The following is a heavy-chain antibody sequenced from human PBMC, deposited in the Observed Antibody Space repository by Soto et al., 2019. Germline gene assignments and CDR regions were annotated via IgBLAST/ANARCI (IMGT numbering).Heavy chain of an antibody. V-gene: IGHV5-51*03. J-gene: IGHJ4*02. CDR3: ARRGSGLVAYDY. Sequence: EVQLVQSGTEVKKPGESLKISCKDFGNSFMSYWIGWLRQMPGKGLEWMGIIYPGDFETKYSPSFQGQVTISVDKSINTAYLQWSSLKASDTAIYYCARRGSGLVAYDYWGQGTQVIVSS. D-gene: IGHD3-9*01. CDR2: IYPGDFET. CDR1: GNSFMSYW.